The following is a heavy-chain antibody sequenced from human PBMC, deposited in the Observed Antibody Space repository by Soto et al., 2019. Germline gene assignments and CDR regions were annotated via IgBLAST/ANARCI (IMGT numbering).Heavy chain of an antibody. CDR1: GDSFSKYT. CDR2: VIPRFGTT. J-gene: IGHJ4*02. CDR3: ARGRGLYNSGRSQLDS. V-gene: IGHV1-69*13. Sequence: ASVKVSCKASGDSFSKYTVNWVRQAPRQGLEWVGGVIPRFGTTNFAPTLQGRVTITADQSMNTVYMELSSLRSEDTALYYCARGRGLYNSGRSQLDSWGQGTLVTVSS. D-gene: IGHD1-1*01.